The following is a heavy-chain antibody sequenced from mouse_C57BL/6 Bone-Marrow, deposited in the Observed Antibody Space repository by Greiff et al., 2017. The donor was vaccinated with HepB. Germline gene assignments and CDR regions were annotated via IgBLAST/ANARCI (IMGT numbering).Heavy chain of an antibody. CDR3: AGYYDYDEGFAY. D-gene: IGHD2-4*01. J-gene: IGHJ3*01. CDR1: GFTFSDYY. V-gene: IGHV5-12*01. Sequence: EVKVVESGGGLVQPGGSLKLSCAASGFTFSDYYMYWVRQTPEKRLEWVAYISNGGGSTYYPDTVKGRFTISRDNAKNTLYLQMSRLKSEDTAMYYCAGYYDYDEGFAYWGQGTLVTVSA. CDR2: ISNGGGST.